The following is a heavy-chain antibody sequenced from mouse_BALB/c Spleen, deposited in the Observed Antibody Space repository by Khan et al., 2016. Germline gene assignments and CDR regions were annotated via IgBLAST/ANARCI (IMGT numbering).Heavy chain of an antibody. Sequence: VQLQESGPGLVAPSQSLSITCTVSGFSIIAYGVNWVRQPPGKGLEWLGMIWGDGSTDYNSALKSRLNITKDNSKSQVFLKMNSLQTDDTAKYYCARDGWGYYAMDYWGQGTSGTVSS. CDR2: IWGDGST. J-gene: IGHJ4*01. CDR3: ARDGWGYYAMDY. V-gene: IGHV2-6-7*01. D-gene: IGHD2-2*01. CDR1: GFSIIAYG.